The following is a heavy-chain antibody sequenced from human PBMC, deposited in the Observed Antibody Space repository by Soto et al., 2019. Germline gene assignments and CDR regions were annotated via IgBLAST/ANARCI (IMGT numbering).Heavy chain of an antibody. CDR3: ARGIVVVVAATPWFDP. J-gene: IGHJ5*02. D-gene: IGHD2-15*01. Sequence: QVQLQESGPGLVKPSQTLSLTCTVSGGSISSGGYYWSWIRQHPGKGLEWIGYIYYSGSTYYNPSLKSRVTISVDTSKNQFSLKLSSVTAADTAVYYCARGIVVVVAATPWFDPWGQGTLVTVSS. CDR1: GGSISSGGYY. V-gene: IGHV4-31*03. CDR2: IYYSGST.